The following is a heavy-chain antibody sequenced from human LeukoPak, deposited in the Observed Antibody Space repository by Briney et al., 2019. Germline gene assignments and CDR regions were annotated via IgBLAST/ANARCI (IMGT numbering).Heavy chain of an antibody. CDR3: ATLNIVVVPAAVTYNFDY. Sequence: GASVKVSCKVSGYTLTELSMHWVRQAPGKGLEWMGGFDPEDGETIYAQKFQGRVTMTEDTSTDTAYKELSSLRSEDTAVYYCATLNIVVVPAAVTYNFDYWGQGTLVTVSS. CDR2: FDPEDGET. D-gene: IGHD2-2*01. CDR1: GYTLTELS. J-gene: IGHJ4*02. V-gene: IGHV1-24*01.